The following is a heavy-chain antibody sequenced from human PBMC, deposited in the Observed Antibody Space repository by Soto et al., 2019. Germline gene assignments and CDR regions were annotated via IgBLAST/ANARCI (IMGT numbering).Heavy chain of an antibody. Sequence: EVQLLESGGGLVQPGGSLRLSCAASGFTFSSYAMSWVRQAPGKGLEWVSAISGSGGSTYYADSVKGRFTISRDNSKNTLYLQMNSLRAEDTAVYYCAKDRSRCSGGSCYSVFDYWGQGTLVTVSS. J-gene: IGHJ4*02. CDR1: GFTFSSYA. V-gene: IGHV3-23*01. D-gene: IGHD2-15*01. CDR2: ISGSGGST. CDR3: AKDRSRCSGGSCYSVFDY.